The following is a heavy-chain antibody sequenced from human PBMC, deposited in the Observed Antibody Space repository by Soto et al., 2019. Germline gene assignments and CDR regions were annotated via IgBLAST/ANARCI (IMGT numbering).Heavy chain of an antibody. V-gene: IGHV3-33*01. CDR3: AWVSFISGWHLPLFYY. J-gene: IGHJ1*01. D-gene: IGHD3-16*02. Sequence: PGGSLRLSWASSGGMFRSYAMHWVRQAPGKGLEWVAGIWYDGSTKYYGDSVKGRYSISRDNSTNMLDLQMNSLRAEDTAVYYCAWVSFISGWHLPLFYYRGQGTLVTVSS. CDR2: IWYDGSTK. CDR1: GGMFRSYA.